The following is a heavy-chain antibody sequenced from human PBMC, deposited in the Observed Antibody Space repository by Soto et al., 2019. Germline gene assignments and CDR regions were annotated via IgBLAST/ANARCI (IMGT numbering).Heavy chain of an antibody. Sequence: EVQLVQSGAAVKKPGESLKISCKGSEYSFTTYWIAWVRQMPGKGLEWMGIIYPGDSDTRYSPSFQGQVTISADKSISTSYLQWSSLRASDTAMYSCARGYFVDYWGQGTLVTVSS. CDR3: ARGYFVDY. D-gene: IGHD1-1*01. CDR2: IYPGDSDT. CDR1: EYSFTTYW. J-gene: IGHJ4*02. V-gene: IGHV5-51*03.